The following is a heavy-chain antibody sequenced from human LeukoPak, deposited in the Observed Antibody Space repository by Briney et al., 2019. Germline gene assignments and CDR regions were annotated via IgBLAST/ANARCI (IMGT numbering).Heavy chain of an antibody. CDR2: IIPIFGTA. J-gene: IGHJ4*02. Sequence: GASVKVSCKASGGTFSSYAISWVRQAPGQGLEWMGGIIPIFGTANYAQKLQGRVTMTTDTSTSTAYMELRSLRSDDTAVYYCALGEALVTGTTLNWGQGTLVTVSS. V-gene: IGHV1-69*05. CDR3: ALGEALVTGTTLN. CDR1: GGTFSSYA. D-gene: IGHD1-20*01.